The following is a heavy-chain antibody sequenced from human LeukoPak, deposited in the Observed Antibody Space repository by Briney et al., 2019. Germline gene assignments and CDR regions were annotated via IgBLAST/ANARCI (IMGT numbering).Heavy chain of an antibody. J-gene: IGHJ4*02. CDR3: ARDGYGSGSYYFDY. Sequence: SETLSLTCTVSGGSISSYYWSWIRQPAGKGLEWTGRIYTSGSTNYNPSLKSRVTMSVDTSKNQFSLKLSSVAAADTAVYYCARDGYGSGSYYFDYWGQGTLATVSS. V-gene: IGHV4-4*07. CDR2: IYTSGST. CDR1: GGSISSYY. D-gene: IGHD3-10*01.